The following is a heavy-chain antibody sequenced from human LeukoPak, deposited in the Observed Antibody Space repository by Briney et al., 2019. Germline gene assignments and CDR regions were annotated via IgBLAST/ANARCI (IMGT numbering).Heavy chain of an antibody. CDR2: ISGYNGDT. V-gene: IGHV1-18*01. D-gene: IGHD3-10*01. CDR3: ARGTLPIGELGGNWFDP. Sequence: GASVKVSCKASGYTFTSYAISWVRQAPGQGLEWMGWISGYNGDTNYGQKLQGRVTMTTDTSTSTAYMELRSLRSDDTAVYYCARGTLPIGELGGNWFDPWGQGALVTVSS. CDR1: GYTFTSYA. J-gene: IGHJ5*02.